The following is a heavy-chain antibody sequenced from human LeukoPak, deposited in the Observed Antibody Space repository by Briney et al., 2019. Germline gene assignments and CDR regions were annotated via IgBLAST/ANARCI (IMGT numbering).Heavy chain of an antibody. CDR2: IFPGDSET. CDR1: GYSFLSYY. Sequence: GESLKISCKASGYSFLSYYIGWVRQMPGKGLEWMGIIFPGDSETKYGPSFQGQVTLSVDKSISTAYLQWSSLKASDTAMYYCARQYDYASGSVPFDYWGQGTLVTVSS. D-gene: IGHD3-10*01. CDR3: ARQYDYASGSVPFDY. V-gene: IGHV5-51*01. J-gene: IGHJ4*02.